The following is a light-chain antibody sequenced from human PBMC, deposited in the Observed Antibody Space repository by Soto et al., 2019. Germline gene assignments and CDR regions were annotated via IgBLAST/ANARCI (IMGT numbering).Light chain of an antibody. Sequence: EIVLTQSRGTLSLSPGERASLSCRASQSISSNYLTWYQQKRGQPPRLLIYGTSSRATGIPDRFSGSGSGTDFTLTISRLEPEDFAVYYCQQYHNSITFGQGTRLEI. CDR2: GTS. CDR3: QQYHNSIT. CDR1: QSISSNY. V-gene: IGKV3-20*01. J-gene: IGKJ5*01.